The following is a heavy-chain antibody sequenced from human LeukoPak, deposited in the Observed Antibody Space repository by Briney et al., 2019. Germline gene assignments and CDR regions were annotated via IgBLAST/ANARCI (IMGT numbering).Heavy chain of an antibody. V-gene: IGHV5-51*01. CDR3: VAGVVTAIPYFQH. CDR2: IYPGDSDT. CDR1: GYSFTSYW. D-gene: IGHD2-21*02. J-gene: IGHJ1*01. Sequence: GESLKISCKGSGYSFTSYWIGWVRQMPGKGLEWMGIIYPGDSDTRYSPSFQGQVTISADKSISTAYLQWSSLKASDTAMYYCVAGVVTAIPYFQHWGQGTLVIVSS.